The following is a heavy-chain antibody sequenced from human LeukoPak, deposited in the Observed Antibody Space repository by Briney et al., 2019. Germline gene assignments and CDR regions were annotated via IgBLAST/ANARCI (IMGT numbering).Heavy chain of an antibody. V-gene: IGHV3-9*01. CDR2: ISWNSGSI. J-gene: IGHJ4*02. Sequence: PGGSLRLSCAASGFTFDDYAMHWVRQAPGKGLEWVSGISWNSGSIGYADSVKGRFTISRDNSKNTLYLQMNSLRAEDTAVYYCAKDGGGYCRSTTCYWDYWGQGTLVTVSS. CDR1: GFTFDDYA. CDR3: AKDGGGYCRSTTCYWDY. D-gene: IGHD2-2*01.